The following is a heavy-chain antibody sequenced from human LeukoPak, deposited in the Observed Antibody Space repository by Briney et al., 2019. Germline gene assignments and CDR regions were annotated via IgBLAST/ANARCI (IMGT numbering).Heavy chain of an antibody. Sequence: GASVKVSCKASGYTFTGYYMHWVRQAPGQGLEWMGWISPNSGGTNYAQKFQGRVTMTRDTSISTAYMELSRLRSDDTAVCYCFFDFWSGGTDYWGQGTLVTVSS. V-gene: IGHV1-2*02. CDR1: GYTFTGYY. CDR3: FFDFWSGGTDY. J-gene: IGHJ4*02. D-gene: IGHD3-3*01. CDR2: ISPNSGGT.